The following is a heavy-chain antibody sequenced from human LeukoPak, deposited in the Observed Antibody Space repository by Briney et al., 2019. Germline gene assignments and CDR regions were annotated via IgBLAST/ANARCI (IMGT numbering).Heavy chain of an antibody. V-gene: IGHV4-59*01. J-gene: IGHJ5*02. D-gene: IGHD3-3*01. CDR3: ARDRFPYYDFWSGYDYNWFDP. CDR1: GGSFSAYY. Sequence: PSETLSLTCAVYGGSFSAYYWTWIRQPPGKGLEWIGYIYYSGSTNYNPSLKSRVTISVDTSKNQFSLKLSSVTAADTAVYYCARDRFPYYDFWSGYDYNWFDPWGQGTLVTVSS. CDR2: IYYSGST.